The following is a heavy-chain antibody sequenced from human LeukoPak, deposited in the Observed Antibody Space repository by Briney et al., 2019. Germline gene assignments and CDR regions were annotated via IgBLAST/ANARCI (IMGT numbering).Heavy chain of an antibody. J-gene: IGHJ4*02. CDR2: INHSGST. V-gene: IGHV4-34*01. CDR1: GGSFSGYY. Sequence: SETLSLTCAVYGGSFSGYYWSWIRQPPGKGLEWIGEINHSGSTNYNPSLKSRVTISVDTSKNQFSLKLSSVTAADTAVYYCARGRQPWYFDYWGQGTLVTVSS. D-gene: IGHD1-1*01. CDR3: ARGRQPWYFDY.